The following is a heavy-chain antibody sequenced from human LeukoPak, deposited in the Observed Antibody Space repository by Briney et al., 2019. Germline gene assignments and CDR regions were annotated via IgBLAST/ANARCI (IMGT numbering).Heavy chain of an antibody. CDR1: GYTFTSYG. J-gene: IGHJ4*02. Sequence: ASVKVSCTASGYTFTSYGISWVRQAPGQGLEWMGWISAYNGNTNYAQKLQGRVTMTTDTSTSTACMELRSLRSDDTAVYYCARDLVRYCSSTSCYGDYWGQGTLVTVSS. CDR3: ARDLVRYCSSTSCYGDY. D-gene: IGHD2-2*01. CDR2: ISAYNGNT. V-gene: IGHV1-18*04.